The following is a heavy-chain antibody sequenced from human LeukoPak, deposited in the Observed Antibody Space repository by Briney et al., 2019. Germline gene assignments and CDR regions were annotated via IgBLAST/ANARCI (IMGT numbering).Heavy chain of an antibody. CDR3: ASDRTPYCGGVCYFDY. Sequence: GGSLRLSCAASGFTFSSYWMSWVRQAPGKGLEWVANIKQDGSEKYYVDSVKGRFTISRDNAKNSLYLQMNSLRAEDTAVYYCASDRTPYCGGVCYFDYWGQGTLVTVSS. J-gene: IGHJ4*02. CDR2: IKQDGSEK. V-gene: IGHV3-7*01. CDR1: GFTFSSYW. D-gene: IGHD2-21*02.